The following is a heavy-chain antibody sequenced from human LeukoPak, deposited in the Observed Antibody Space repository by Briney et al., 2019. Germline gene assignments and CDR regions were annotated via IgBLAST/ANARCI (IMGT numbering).Heavy chain of an antibody. CDR1: GYTFTSFD. CDR2: MNPNSGNT. Sequence: ASVKVSCKASGYTFTSFDINWVRQAPGQGLEWMGWMNPNSGNTGYAQKFQGRVTMTRNTSISTAYMELSSLRSEDTAVYYCAREHDYSNFGLLYNWFDPWGQGALVTVSS. V-gene: IGHV1-8*01. D-gene: IGHD4-11*01. CDR3: AREHDYSNFGLLYNWFDP. J-gene: IGHJ5*02.